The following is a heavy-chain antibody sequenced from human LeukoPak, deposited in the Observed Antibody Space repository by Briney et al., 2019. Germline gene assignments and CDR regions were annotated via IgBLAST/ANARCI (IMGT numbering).Heavy chain of an antibody. CDR3: ARDGPLGAFDI. CDR2: ISSSGSTI. CDR1: GFTFSDYY. V-gene: IGHV3-11*01. J-gene: IGHJ3*02. Sequence: GGPLRLSCAASGFTFSDYYMSWIRQAPGKGLEWVSYISSSGSTIYYADSVKGRFTISRDNAKNSLCLQMNSLRAEDTAVYYCARDGPLGAFDIWGQGTMVTVSS.